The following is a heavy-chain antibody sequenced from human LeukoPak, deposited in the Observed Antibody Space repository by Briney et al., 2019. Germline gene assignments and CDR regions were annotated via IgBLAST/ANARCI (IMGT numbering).Heavy chain of an antibody. V-gene: IGHV3-9*03. CDR1: GFAFDDYA. J-gene: IGHJ4*02. D-gene: IGHD6-19*01. CDR3: AKARGAEDYSSGWYYFDY. Sequence: GGSLRLSCAASGFAFDDYAMHWVRQAPGKGLEWVSGISWSSGSIGYADSVKGRFTISRDNAKNSLYLQMNSLRPEDMAFYYCAKARGAEDYSSGWYYFDYWGQGTLVTVSS. CDR2: ISWSSGSI.